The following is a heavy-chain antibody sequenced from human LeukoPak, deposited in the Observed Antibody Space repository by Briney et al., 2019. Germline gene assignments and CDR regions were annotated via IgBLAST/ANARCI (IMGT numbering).Heavy chain of an antibody. J-gene: IGHJ4*02. D-gene: IGHD1-7*01. CDR2: INSDGRTT. CDR1: GFNFSNYW. CDR3: ARVELSAADFDH. Sequence: GGSLRLSCAASGFNFSNYWMHWVRQAPGKGLVWVSRINSDGRTTGYADSVKGRFTISRDNAKNTLYLRTNSLRAEDTAVYYCARVELSAADFDHWGQGTLVTVSS. V-gene: IGHV3-74*01.